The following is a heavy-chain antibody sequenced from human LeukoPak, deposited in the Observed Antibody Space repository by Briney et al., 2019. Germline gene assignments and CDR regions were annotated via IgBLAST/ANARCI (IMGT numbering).Heavy chain of an antibody. J-gene: IGHJ4*02. D-gene: IGHD2-8*01. Sequence: GGSLRLSCAASGFTFTSHWMSWVRQAPGKGLEWVARMNLDGSEKYYVDSVKGRFTISRDNAKTSLYLEMNSLRAEDTAVYYCARDATYCTNGVCYTRFDYWGQGALVTVSS. CDR2: MNLDGSEK. CDR1: GFTFTSHW. V-gene: IGHV3-7*01. CDR3: ARDATYCTNGVCYTRFDY.